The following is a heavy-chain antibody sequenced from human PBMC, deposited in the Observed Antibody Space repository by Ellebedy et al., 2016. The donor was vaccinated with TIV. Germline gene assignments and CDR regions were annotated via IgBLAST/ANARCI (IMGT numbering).Heavy chain of an antibody. V-gene: IGHV3-30*19. J-gene: IGHJ4*02. D-gene: IGHD6-13*01. CDR1: GFTFSSYG. Sequence: GESLKISCAASGFTFSSYGMHWVRQAPGKGLEWVAVIWYDGSNKYYADSVKGRFTISRDNSKNTLYLQMNSLRAEDTAVYYCARSRIAAAGTEFDYWGQGTLVTVSS. CDR2: IWYDGSNK. CDR3: ARSRIAAAGTEFDY.